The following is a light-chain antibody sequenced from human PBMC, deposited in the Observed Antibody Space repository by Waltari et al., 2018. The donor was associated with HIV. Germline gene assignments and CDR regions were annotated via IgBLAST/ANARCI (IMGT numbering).Light chain of an antibody. CDR2: DVS. CDR3: SSYTSSNTLPYV. V-gene: IGLV2-14*03. Sequence: QSALTQPASVSGSPGQSITISCTGTSSDVGGYNYVSWYQPHPGKAPNLMIYDVSNRPSGGSDRFSGSKSGNTASLTISGLQAEDEADYYCSSYTSSNTLPYVFGTGTKVTVL. J-gene: IGLJ1*01. CDR1: SSDVGGYNY.